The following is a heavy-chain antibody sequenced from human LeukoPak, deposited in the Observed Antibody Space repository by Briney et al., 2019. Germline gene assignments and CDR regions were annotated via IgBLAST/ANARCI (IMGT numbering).Heavy chain of an antibody. Sequence: PSETLSLTCTVSGGSISSYYWSWIRQSAGKGLEWIGRINTSGSTNYNPSLKSRVTMSLDTSKNQLSLKLRSVTAADTAVYCCARAEKQVALDAFDIWGQGTMVTVSS. CDR1: GGSISSYY. V-gene: IGHV4-4*07. CDR3: ARAEKQVALDAFDI. CDR2: INTSGST. J-gene: IGHJ3*02.